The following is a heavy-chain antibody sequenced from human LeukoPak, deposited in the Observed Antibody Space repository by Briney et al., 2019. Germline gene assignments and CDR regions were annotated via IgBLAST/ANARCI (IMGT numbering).Heavy chain of an antibody. CDR2: IIPIFGTA. J-gene: IGHJ6*04. V-gene: IGHV1-69*13. CDR1: GGTFSSYA. CDR3: ARGLGYCNGPSGRCLVYYYGMDV. D-gene: IGHD2-15*01. Sequence: ASVKVSCKASGGTFSSYAISWVRQAPGQGLEWVGGIIPIFGTANYAQKSQGRVTITADESTSTAYMELSSLRSEDTAVYYCARGLGYCNGPSGRCLVYYYGMDVWGKGTTVTVSS.